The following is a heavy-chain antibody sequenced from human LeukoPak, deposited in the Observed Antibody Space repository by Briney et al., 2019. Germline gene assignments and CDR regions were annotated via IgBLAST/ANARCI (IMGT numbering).Heavy chain of an antibody. Sequence: SQTLSLTCTVSGGSISSGGYYWSWIRQHPGKCLEWIGYIFYSGSTYYNPSLKSRVTISVDTSKNQFSLKLNSVTAADTAVYYCARGTWKYYYDSSGYYDYWGQGTLVTVSS. D-gene: IGHD3-22*01. V-gene: IGHV4-31*03. CDR3: ARGTWKYYYDSSGYYDY. J-gene: IGHJ4*02. CDR1: GGSISSGGYY. CDR2: IFYSGST.